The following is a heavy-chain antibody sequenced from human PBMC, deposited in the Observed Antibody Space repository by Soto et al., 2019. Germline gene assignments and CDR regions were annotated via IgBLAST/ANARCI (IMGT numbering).Heavy chain of an antibody. D-gene: IGHD3-22*01. J-gene: IGHJ4*02. Sequence: VKADGKAAGYNFTSYDINWVRKTTGQGLEWMGWMNPNSGNTGYAQKFQGRVTMTRNTSISTAYMELSSLRSEDTAVYYCARGRRGRIVVATPPYYFDYWGQGTLVTVSS. CDR2: MNPNSGNT. CDR1: GYNFTSYD. CDR3: ARGRRGRIVVATPPYYFDY. V-gene: IGHV1-8*01.